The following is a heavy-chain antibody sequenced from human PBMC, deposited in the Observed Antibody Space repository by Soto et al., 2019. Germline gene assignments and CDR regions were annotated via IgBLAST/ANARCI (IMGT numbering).Heavy chain of an antibody. CDR1: GFSLSTSGVG. CDR3: AHRPGGYCSSTSCYNGNGMDV. D-gene: IGHD2-2*02. V-gene: IGHV2-5*02. CDR2: IYWDDDK. Sequence: SGPTLVNPTQTLTLTCTFSGFSLSTSGVGVGWIRQPPGKALEWLALIYWDDDKRYSPSLKSRLTITKDTSKNQVVLTMTNMDPVDTATYYCAHRPGGYCSSTSCYNGNGMDVWGQGTTVTVSS. J-gene: IGHJ6*02.